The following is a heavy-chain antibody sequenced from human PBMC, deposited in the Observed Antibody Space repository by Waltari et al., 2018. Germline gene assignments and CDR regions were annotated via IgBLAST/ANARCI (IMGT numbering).Heavy chain of an antibody. CDR1: GFTFSRYS. D-gene: IGHD3-16*01. Sequence: EVQLVESGGGLVKPGGSLRLSCAASGFTFSRYSMNWVRQAPGKGLEWVSSIISSSSYIYYADSVKGRFTISRDNAKNSLYLQMNSLKTEDTAVYYCTTDGDGGWFDPWGQGTLVTVSS. V-gene: IGHV3-21*03. CDR3: TTDGDGGWFDP. J-gene: IGHJ5*02. CDR2: IISSSSYI.